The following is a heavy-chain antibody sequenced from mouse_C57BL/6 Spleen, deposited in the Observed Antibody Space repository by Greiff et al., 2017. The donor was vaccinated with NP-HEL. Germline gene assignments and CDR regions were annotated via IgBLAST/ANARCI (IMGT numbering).Heavy chain of an antibody. CDR2: INPNNGGT. CDR3: ARRRNYGSSLYAMDY. Sequence: EVQLQQSGPELVKPGASVKISCKASGYTFTDYYMNWVKQSHGKSLEWIGDINPNNGGTSYNQQFKGKATLTVDKSSSTAYMGLRSLPSEDSAVYYCARRRNYGSSLYAMDYWGQGTSVTVSS. V-gene: IGHV1-26*01. CDR1: GYTFTDYY. D-gene: IGHD1-1*01. J-gene: IGHJ4*01.